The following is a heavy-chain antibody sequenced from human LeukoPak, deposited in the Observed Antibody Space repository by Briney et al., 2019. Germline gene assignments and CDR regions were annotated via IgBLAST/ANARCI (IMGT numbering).Heavy chain of an antibody. Sequence: PGGSLRLSCAASGFTFRNYDMSWVRQAPGRGLDWVSSISGSGGSTYYADSVKGRFTFSRDNSKNTLYLQMSSLGVEDTAVYYCARYTYNWALGYWGQGTLVTVSS. V-gene: IGHV3-23*01. CDR1: GFTFRNYD. CDR3: ARYTYNWALGY. D-gene: IGHD5-18*01. J-gene: IGHJ4*02. CDR2: ISGSGGST.